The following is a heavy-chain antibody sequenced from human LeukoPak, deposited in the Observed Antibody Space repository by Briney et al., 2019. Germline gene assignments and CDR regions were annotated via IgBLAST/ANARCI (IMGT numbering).Heavy chain of an antibody. V-gene: IGHV3-30*04. CDR3: AKGLWFGELLSGFDY. D-gene: IGHD3-10*01. J-gene: IGHJ4*02. CDR1: GFTFSSYA. Sequence: GGSLRLSCAASGFTFSSYAMHWVRQAPGKGLEWVAVISYDGSNKNYADSVKGRFTISRDNSKNTLYLQMNSLRAEDTAVYYCAKGLWFGELLSGFDYWGQGTLVTVSS. CDR2: ISYDGSNK.